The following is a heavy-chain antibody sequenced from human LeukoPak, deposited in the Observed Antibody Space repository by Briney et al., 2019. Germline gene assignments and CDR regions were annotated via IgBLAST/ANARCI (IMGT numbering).Heavy chain of an antibody. CDR1: GFTFSSYG. Sequence: GSLRLSCAASGFTFSSYGMHWVRQAPGEGLEWVAFIRYDGNNKYYADSVKGRFTISRDNSKNMLYLQMNSLRAEDTAVYYCAKDRIAVVPAAISDWGQGTLVTVSS. CDR2: IRYDGNNK. J-gene: IGHJ4*02. CDR3: AKDRIAVVPAAISD. D-gene: IGHD2-2*01. V-gene: IGHV3-30*02.